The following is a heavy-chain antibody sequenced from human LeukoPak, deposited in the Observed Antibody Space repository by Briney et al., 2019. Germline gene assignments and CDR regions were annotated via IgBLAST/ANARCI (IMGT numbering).Heavy chain of an antibody. Sequence: SETLSLTCAVSGGSISRNNWWIWVRQSPEKGLEWIGEIYHGGSTNYNPSLKSRVTISMDKSKNQLSLKLNFVTAADTAVYYCARDGVFGTFDPWGQGTLVTVSS. D-gene: IGHD3-10*01. CDR1: GGSISRNNW. CDR2: IYHGGST. J-gene: IGHJ5*02. CDR3: ARDGVFGTFDP. V-gene: IGHV4-4*02.